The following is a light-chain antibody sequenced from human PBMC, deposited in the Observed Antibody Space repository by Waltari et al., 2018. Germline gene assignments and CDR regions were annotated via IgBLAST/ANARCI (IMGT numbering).Light chain of an antibody. J-gene: IGKJ1*01. CDR1: QEISSW. V-gene: IGKV1-5*01. CDR2: YAS. Sequence: DILLTPSPSTLSASVGDRVTITCRASQEISSWLAGYQQKPGQAPNLLIFYASSLASGVPSRFRGSGAGTDFTLTICSLQPDDFATYYCQQYNSYSPWTFGPGTKVEIK. CDR3: QQYNSYSPWT.